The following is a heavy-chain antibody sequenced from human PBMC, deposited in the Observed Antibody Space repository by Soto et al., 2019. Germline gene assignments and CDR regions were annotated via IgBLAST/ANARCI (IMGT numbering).Heavy chain of an antibody. J-gene: IGHJ6*03. Sequence: GGSLRLSCAASGFTFSSYAMSWVRQAPGKGLEWVSAISGSGGSTYYADSVKGRFTISRDNSKNTLYLQMNSLRAEDTAVYYCAKGQSTIAARAARPKNYYYMDVWGKGTTVTVSS. D-gene: IGHD6-6*01. CDR2: ISGSGGST. CDR1: GFTFSSYA. V-gene: IGHV3-23*01. CDR3: AKGQSTIAARAARPKNYYYMDV.